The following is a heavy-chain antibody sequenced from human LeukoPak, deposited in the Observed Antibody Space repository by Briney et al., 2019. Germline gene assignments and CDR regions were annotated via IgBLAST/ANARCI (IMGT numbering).Heavy chain of an antibody. CDR2: INSDGSST. D-gene: IGHD3-9*01. CDR1: GFTFSTYW. Sequence: PGGSLRLSCAASGFTFSTYWMHWVRQAPGKGLVWVSRINSDGSSTSYADSVKGRFTISRDNAKNTLYLQMNSLRAEDTAVYYCARVSLGDILWDYWGQGTLVTVSS. CDR3: ARVSLGDILWDY. V-gene: IGHV3-74*01. J-gene: IGHJ4*02.